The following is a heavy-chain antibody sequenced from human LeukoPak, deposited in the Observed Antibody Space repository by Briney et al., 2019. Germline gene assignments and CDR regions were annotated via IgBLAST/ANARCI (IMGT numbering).Heavy chain of an antibody. Sequence: SETLSLTCTVSGGSISGSSYYWGWIRQPPGKGLEWIGSIYYSGSTYYNPSLKSRVTISVDTSKNQFSLNVNSVTAADTAMYYRAREVAAGSYKGFDYWGQGTLVTVSS. CDR1: GGSISGSSYY. CDR3: AREVAAGSYKGFDY. V-gene: IGHV4-39*07. D-gene: IGHD6-19*01. CDR2: IYYSGST. J-gene: IGHJ4*02.